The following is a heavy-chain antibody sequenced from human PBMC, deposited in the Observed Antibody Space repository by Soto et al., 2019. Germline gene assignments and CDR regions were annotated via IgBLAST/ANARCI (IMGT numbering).Heavy chain of an antibody. D-gene: IGHD3-10*02. CDR1: GGSINSHF. V-gene: IGHV4-59*11. CDR3: VRGLNVPGCLDP. CDR2: IHHSGRT. J-gene: IGHJ5*02. Sequence: QVQLQESGPGLGKPSETLSLTCTVSGGSINSHFWTWIRQPPGTGLECIGDIHHSGRTHYNPSLESRVTMSIDTSKNQFSLKLTSVTAADTAVYYCVRGLNVPGCLDPCGQGTLVTVSS.